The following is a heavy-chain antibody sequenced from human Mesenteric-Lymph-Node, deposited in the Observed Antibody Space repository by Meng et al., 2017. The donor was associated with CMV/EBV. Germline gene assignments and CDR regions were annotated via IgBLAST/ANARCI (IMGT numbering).Heavy chain of an antibody. J-gene: IGHJ6*02. V-gene: IGHV3-23*01. Sequence: GESLKISCAASGFTFSAYAMSWVRQAPGKGLEWVSSIGGSGGSTYYTNSVKGRFTISRDNSKNTLYLQMNSLRVEDTALYYCARTDRSSSGYYYYGMDVWGQGTTVTVSS. CDR1: GFTFSAYA. CDR2: IGGSGGST. CDR3: ARTDRSSSGYYYYGMDV. D-gene: IGHD6-6*01.